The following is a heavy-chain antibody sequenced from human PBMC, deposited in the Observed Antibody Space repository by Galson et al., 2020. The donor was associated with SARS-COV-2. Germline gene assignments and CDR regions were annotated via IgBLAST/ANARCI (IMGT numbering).Heavy chain of an antibody. Sequence: PSETLSLTCTVSGGSITSHYWSWIRQPPGKGLEWIGYIYHSGSTNNYNPSLKSRVTISVDTSKNQFSLKLTSVTAADTAVYYCARGGEWEPLLPFDSWGQGALVTVSS. J-gene: IGHJ4*02. V-gene: IGHV4-59*11. CDR2: IYHSGSTN. CDR1: GGSITSHY. CDR3: ARGGEWEPLLPFDS. D-gene: IGHD1-26*01.